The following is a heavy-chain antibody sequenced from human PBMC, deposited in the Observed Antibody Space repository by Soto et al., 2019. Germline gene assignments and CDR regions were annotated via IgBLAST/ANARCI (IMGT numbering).Heavy chain of an antibody. Sequence: ASVEVSCKASGYIFSSYAIQCVHPAPGQSLEWLGWSNVGNGNTKYSQKLQGRVTITRDTSANTAYMELRSLRSEDTAVHYCAREHDSWIHYSFDNWGQGTRVSVS. D-gene: IGHD3-3*01. CDR3: AREHDSWIHYSFDN. CDR2: SNVGNGNT. CDR1: GYIFSSYA. V-gene: IGHV1-3*01. J-gene: IGHJ4*02.